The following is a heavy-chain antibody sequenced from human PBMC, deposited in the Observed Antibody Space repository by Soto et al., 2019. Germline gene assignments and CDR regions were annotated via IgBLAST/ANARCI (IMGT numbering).Heavy chain of an antibody. CDR3: ASDAGEWNSGSYPGGL. D-gene: IGHD1-26*01. Sequence: VQLVESGGGVVQPGRSLRLSCAASGFTFSSYAMHWVRQAPGKGLEWVAVISYDGSNKYYADSVKGRFTISRDNSKNTLYLQMNSLRAEDTAVYYCASDAGEWNSGSYPGGLWGQGTLVTVSS. CDR2: ISYDGSNK. J-gene: IGHJ4*02. V-gene: IGHV3-30-3*01. CDR1: GFTFSSYA.